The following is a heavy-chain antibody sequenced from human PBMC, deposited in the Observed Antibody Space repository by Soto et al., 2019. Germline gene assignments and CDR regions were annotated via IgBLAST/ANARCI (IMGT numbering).Heavy chain of an antibody. V-gene: IGHV3-23*01. CDR1: GFTFSSYA. CDR2: ISGSGGST. J-gene: IGHJ6*02. CDR3: AKGPIAVAGPCYYYGMDV. D-gene: IGHD6-19*01. Sequence: GGSLSLSCAASGFTFSSYAMSWFRQAPGKGREWVSAISGSGGSTYYADSVKGRFTIPRDNSKTTLYLQMNGLRAEDTAVYYCAKGPIAVAGPCYYYGMDVWCQGSTLTVAS.